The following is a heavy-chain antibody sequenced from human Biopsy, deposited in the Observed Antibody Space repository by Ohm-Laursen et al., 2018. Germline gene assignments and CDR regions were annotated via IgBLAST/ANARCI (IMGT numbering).Heavy chain of an antibody. V-gene: IGHV1-2*02. CDR3: TRGGYYYDSLAYYYWFDP. D-gene: IGHD3-22*01. CDR2: INAKTSDT. CDR1: GYTFTGYH. Sequence: GSSVKVSCKASGYTFTGYHVHWVRQAPGQGLEWMGWINAKTSDTNYAQKFQGRVTMTRDTSISTAYVDLSSLRSDDTAVYYCTRGGYYYDSLAYYYWFDPWGQGTLVTVPS. J-gene: IGHJ5*02.